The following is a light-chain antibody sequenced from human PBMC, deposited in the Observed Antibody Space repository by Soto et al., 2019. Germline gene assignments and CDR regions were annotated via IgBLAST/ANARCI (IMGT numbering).Light chain of an antibody. J-gene: IGLJ1*01. V-gene: IGLV2-14*01. CDR2: DVT. CDR3: ISYTSSDTYV. CDR1: STDVGGYNY. Sequence: QSALTQPASVSGSPGQSITISCTGTSTDVGGYNYVYWYQQHPGKAPKLMIYDVTSRPSGVSNRFSGSKSSNTASLIISGLQAEDEADYYCISYTSSDTYVFGTGTKLTVL.